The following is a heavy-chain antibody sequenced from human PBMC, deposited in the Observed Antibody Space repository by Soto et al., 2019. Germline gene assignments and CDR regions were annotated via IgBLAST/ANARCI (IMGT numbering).Heavy chain of an antibody. CDR3: ARADYDSWSGYPMDV. CDR1: GGSISSGDYY. Sequence: SETLSLTCTVSGGSISSGDYYWSWIRQPPGKGLEWIGYIYYSGSTYYNPSLKSRVTISVDTSKNQFSLKLSSVTAADTAVYYCARADYDSWSGYPMDVWGQGTTVTVS. CDR2: IYYSGST. J-gene: IGHJ6*02. D-gene: IGHD3-3*01. V-gene: IGHV4-30-4*01.